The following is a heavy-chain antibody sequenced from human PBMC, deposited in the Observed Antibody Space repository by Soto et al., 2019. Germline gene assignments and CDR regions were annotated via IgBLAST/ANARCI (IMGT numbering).Heavy chain of an antibody. V-gene: IGHV1-8*01. Sequence: QEQLVQSGAEVKKPGAPVKVSCKASGYTFTNYNINWVRQATGQGLEWMGWMNPNTGNTGYAEKFQGRGTMTRNSSINTAYMELSGLRSDDTAVYYCAREAASDPSFYYHYMDVWGKGTTVTVSS. CDR2: MNPNTGNT. D-gene: IGHD6-25*01. J-gene: IGHJ6*03. CDR1: GYTFTNYN. CDR3: AREAASDPSFYYHYMDV.